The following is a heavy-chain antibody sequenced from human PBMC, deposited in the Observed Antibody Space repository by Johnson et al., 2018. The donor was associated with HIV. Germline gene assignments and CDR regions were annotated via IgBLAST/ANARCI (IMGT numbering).Heavy chain of an antibody. J-gene: IGHJ3*02. Sequence: VQLVESGGGLVQPGGSLRLSCAASVFTFSSYSMNWVRQAPEKGMEWVSYISSSSSTIYYAASVKGRFTISRDNAKNSLYLQMNSLRAEDTAVYYCARDRAFDIWGQGTMVTVSS. CDR2: ISSSSSTI. V-gene: IGHV3-48*01. CDR1: VFTFSSYS. CDR3: ARDRAFDI.